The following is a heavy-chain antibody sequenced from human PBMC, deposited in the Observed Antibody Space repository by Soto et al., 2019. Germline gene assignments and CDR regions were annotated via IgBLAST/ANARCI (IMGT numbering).Heavy chain of an antibody. D-gene: IGHD2-15*01. V-gene: IGHV3-21*06. CDR1: GFTFTSYT. Sequence: GGSLRLSCAASGFTFTSYTMNWVRQAPGKGLEWVSSISSSSDYIYYADSMKGRVTISRDNAKNSLFLDMNSLTGEDTAVYYCARAGGSYDNFDYWGQGTLVTVSS. CDR3: ARAGGSYDNFDY. CDR2: ISSSSDYI. J-gene: IGHJ4*02.